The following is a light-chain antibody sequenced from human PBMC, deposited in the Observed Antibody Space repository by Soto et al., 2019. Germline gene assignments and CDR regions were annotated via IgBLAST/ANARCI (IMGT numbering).Light chain of an antibody. J-gene: IGKJ1*01. CDR1: QTVTTK. CDR2: GAS. V-gene: IGKV3-15*01. CDR3: QQYSNWPQT. Sequence: EIVMTQSPATLSLSPGERATLSCRGSQTVTTKLAWYQQKPGQTPRLLIYGASTRAAGVPARFSGSGSGTEFTLNITSLQSEDFAIYYCQQYSNWPQTFGQGTKVDSK.